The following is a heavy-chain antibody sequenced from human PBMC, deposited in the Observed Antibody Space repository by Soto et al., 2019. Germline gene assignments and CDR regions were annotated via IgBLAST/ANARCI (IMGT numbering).Heavy chain of an antibody. CDR1: GFTFSSYA. J-gene: IGHJ4*02. D-gene: IGHD3-9*01. CDR3: AKDYETVTGYAFDY. Sequence: EVQLLESGGGWVQPGGSLRLSCAASGFTFSSYAMSWVRQAPGKGLEWVSLISGSGGNTYYADSVKGRFTIARDNSKNTLNLQMNSLRAEDTALYYCAKDYETVTGYAFDYWGQGTLVTVSS. V-gene: IGHV3-23*01. CDR2: ISGSGGNT.